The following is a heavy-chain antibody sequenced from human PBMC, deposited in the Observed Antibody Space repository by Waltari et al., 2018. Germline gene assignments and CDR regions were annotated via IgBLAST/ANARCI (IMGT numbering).Heavy chain of an antibody. Sequence: QVQLVQSGAEVKKPGASVKVSCKASGYTFTIYDINWVRQATGQGLEWMGWMNHNSGNTGYAQKFQGSVTITRNTSISTAYMELSSLRSEDTAVYYCARSRLLRTRGGFDPWGQGTLVTVSS. CDR1: GYTFTIYD. CDR3: ARSRLLRTRGGFDP. J-gene: IGHJ5*02. CDR2: MNHNSGNT. D-gene: IGHD1-7*01. V-gene: IGHV1-8*03.